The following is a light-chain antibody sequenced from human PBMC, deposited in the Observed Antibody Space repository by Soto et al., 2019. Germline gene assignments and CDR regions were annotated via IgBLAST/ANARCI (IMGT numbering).Light chain of an antibody. V-gene: IGKV4-1*01. CDR1: QTIFYNSRNKDF. Sequence: DIVMTQSPDSLAVSLGERATINCKSSQTIFYNSRNKDFLAWYQQKPGHPPKLLIYWASTRESGVPDRFSGRGSGTDFTLTISSLQAEDVALYFCQQYLTTPHTFGQGTRLEIK. J-gene: IGKJ2*01. CDR3: QQYLTTPHT. CDR2: WAS.